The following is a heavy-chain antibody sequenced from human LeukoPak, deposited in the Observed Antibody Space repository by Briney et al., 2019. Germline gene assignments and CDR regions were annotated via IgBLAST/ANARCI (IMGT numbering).Heavy chain of an antibody. Sequence: GGSLRLSCAASGFTFRSYWMTWVRQAPGKWLEWVASIKEDGSDKKYVDSVKGRFTISKDNAKNSLYLQMNSLGVEDTAVYYCAREEVAAARQPNAFDIWGQGTMVTVSS. V-gene: IGHV3-7*01. J-gene: IGHJ3*02. CDR3: AREEVAAARQPNAFDI. CDR2: IKEDGSDK. CDR1: GFTFRSYW. D-gene: IGHD6-13*01.